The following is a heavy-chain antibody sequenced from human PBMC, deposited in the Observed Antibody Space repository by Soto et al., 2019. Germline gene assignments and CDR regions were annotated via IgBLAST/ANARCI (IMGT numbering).Heavy chain of an antibody. CDR2: IYYSGST. D-gene: IGHD7-27*01. CDR1: GGSISSSSYY. Sequence: SETLSLTCTVSGGSISSSSYYWGWIRQPPGKGLEWIGSIYYSGSTYYNPSLKSRVTISVDTSKNQFSLKLSSVTAADTAVYYCVSETGDGTYYYYYGMDVWGQGTTVTVYS. CDR3: VSETGDGTYYYYYGMDV. J-gene: IGHJ6*02. V-gene: IGHV4-39*01.